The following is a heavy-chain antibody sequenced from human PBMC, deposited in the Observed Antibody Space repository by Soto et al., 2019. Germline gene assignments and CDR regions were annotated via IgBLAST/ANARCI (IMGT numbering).Heavy chain of an antibody. J-gene: IGHJ3*01. Sequence: QVQLVESGGGVVQPGTSLRLSCAASGFTFNNYGMHWVRQAPGTGLEWVAAISSDGSDKYYADSVKGRLTISRDNSKNTLYLQMHSLITEDTAVYYCAKDQGIAASHGIDWGQGTMVTVSS. D-gene: IGHD6-13*01. CDR3: AKDQGIAASHGID. CDR1: GFTFNNYG. CDR2: ISSDGSDK. V-gene: IGHV3-30*18.